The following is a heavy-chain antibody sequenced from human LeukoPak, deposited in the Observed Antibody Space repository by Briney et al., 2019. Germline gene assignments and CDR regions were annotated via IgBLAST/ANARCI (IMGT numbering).Heavy chain of an antibody. CDR3: ARQTGSGLFILP. Sequence: SETLSLTCAVYGGSFSGYYWSWIRQPPGKGLEWIGEINHSGSTNYNASLKSQVSISIDTSKNQFSLRLTSVTAADTAVYYCARQTGSGLFILPGGQGILVTVSS. D-gene: IGHD3/OR15-3a*01. CDR2: INHSGST. V-gene: IGHV4-34*01. J-gene: IGHJ4*02. CDR1: GGSFSGYY.